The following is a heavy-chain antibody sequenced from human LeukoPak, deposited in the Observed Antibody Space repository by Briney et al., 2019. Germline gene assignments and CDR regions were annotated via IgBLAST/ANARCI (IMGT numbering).Heavy chain of an antibody. J-gene: IGHJ4*02. Sequence: NPSETLSLTCAVYGGSFGGYYWSWIRQPPGKGLEWIGEINHSGSTNYNPSLKSRVTISVDTSKNQFSLKLSSVTAADTAVYYCARGPPWANIVVVPAAYGYFDYWGQGTLVTVSS. D-gene: IGHD2-2*01. V-gene: IGHV4-34*01. CDR3: ARGPPWANIVVVPAAYGYFDY. CDR1: GGSFGGYY. CDR2: INHSGST.